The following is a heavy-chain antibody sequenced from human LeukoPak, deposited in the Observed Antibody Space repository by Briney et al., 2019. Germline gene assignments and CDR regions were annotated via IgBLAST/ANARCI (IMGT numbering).Heavy chain of an antibody. CDR2: ISGSGGST. CDR1: GFTFSSYA. J-gene: IGHJ4*02. CDR3: ARNRESYSVPELDY. Sequence: GGSLRLSCAASGFTFSSYAMTWVRQAPGKGLEWVSIISGSGGSTYYADSVKGRFTISRDNSKNTLYLQMNSLRAEDTAVYYCARNRESYSVPELDYWGQGTLVTVSS. V-gene: IGHV3-23*01. D-gene: IGHD3-16*01.